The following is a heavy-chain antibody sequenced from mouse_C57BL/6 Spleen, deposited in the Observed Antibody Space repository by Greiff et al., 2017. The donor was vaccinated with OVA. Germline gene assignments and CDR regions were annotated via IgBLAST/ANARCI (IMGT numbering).Heavy chain of an antibody. V-gene: IGHV1-55*01. CDR3: ARERSKWGWMDY. J-gene: IGHJ4*01. CDR2: IYPGSGST. CDR1: GYTFTSYW. D-gene: IGHD2-5*01. Sequence: QVQLQQPGAELVKPGASVKMSCKASGYTFTSYWITWVKQRPGQGLEWIGDIYPGSGSTNYNEKFKSKATLTVDTSSSTAYMQLSSLTSEDSAVYYCARERSKWGWMDYWGQGTSVTVSS.